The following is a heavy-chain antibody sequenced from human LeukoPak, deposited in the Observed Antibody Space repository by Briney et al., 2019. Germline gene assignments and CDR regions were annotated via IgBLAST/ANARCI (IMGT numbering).Heavy chain of an antibody. Sequence: GGSLRLSCAASGFTLSSYWMAWVRQAPGKGLEWVANIKHDKSEKYYAESVRGRFTISRENAKNSLYLQMNSLRAEDTALYYCARDNGGSLDHWGQGTLLTVSS. V-gene: IGHV3-7*03. D-gene: IGHD4-23*01. CDR2: IKHDKSEK. J-gene: IGHJ4*02. CDR1: GFTLSSYW. CDR3: ARDNGGSLDH.